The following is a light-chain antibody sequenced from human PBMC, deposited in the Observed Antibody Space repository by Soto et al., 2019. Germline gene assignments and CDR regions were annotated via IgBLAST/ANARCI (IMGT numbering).Light chain of an antibody. V-gene: IGKV1-39*01. CDR2: AAS. J-gene: IGKJ1*01. CDR3: QQSYSTLRT. Sequence: DIQMTQSPSSLSASVGDRVTITCRASQSISSYLNWYQQKPGKAPKLLIYAASSLQSGVPSRFSGSGSGTDLTLTISSLQPEDFATYYCQQSYSTLRTFGQGTNVEL. CDR1: QSISSY.